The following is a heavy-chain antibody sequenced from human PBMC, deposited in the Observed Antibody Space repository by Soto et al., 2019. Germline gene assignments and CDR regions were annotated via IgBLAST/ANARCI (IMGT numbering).Heavy chain of an antibody. CDR3: ARVFLGGNSNHNWFDP. CDR2: IYYSGST. Sequence: PSETLSLTCTVSGGSISSYYWSWIRQPPGKGLEWIGYIYYSGSTNYNPSLKSRVTISVDTSKNQFSLKLSSVTAADTAVYYCARVFLGGNSNHNWFDPWGQGTLVTVSS. V-gene: IGHV4-59*01. CDR1: GGSISSYY. D-gene: IGHD4-4*01. J-gene: IGHJ5*02.